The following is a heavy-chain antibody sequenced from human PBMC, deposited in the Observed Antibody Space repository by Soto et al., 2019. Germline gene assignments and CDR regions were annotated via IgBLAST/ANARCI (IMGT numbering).Heavy chain of an antibody. V-gene: IGHV3-74*01. D-gene: IGHD6-19*01. CDR1: GFTFSSDW. CDR3: ARGPFGWYGFDY. Sequence: EVQLVESGGVLVQPGGSLRLSCAGSGFTFSSDWMHWVRQDPGKGLVWVSRLNKDGTIANYADAVKGRFTISRDNAKNTLFLQMNSLTAEDTGLYYFARGPFGWYGFDYWGQGTVVTVSS. CDR2: LNKDGTIA. J-gene: IGHJ4*02.